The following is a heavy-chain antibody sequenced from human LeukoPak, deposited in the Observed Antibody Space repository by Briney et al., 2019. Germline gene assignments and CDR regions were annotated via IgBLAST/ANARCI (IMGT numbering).Heavy chain of an antibody. CDR3: ARRGAARSVEYFDL. J-gene: IGHJ2*01. D-gene: IGHD6-6*01. Sequence: PSETLSLTCTVSGGSISSYYWSWIRQPPGKGLEWIGYIYYSGGTNYNPSLKSRVTISVDTSKNQFSLKLSSVTAADTAVYYCARRGAARSVEYFDLWGRGTLVTVSS. CDR2: IYYSGGT. V-gene: IGHV4-59*01. CDR1: GGSISSYY.